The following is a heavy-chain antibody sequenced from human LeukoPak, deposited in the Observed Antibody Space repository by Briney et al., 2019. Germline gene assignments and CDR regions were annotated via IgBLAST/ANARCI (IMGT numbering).Heavy chain of an antibody. D-gene: IGHD3-3*01. V-gene: IGHV4-4*07. CDR2: IYTSGST. CDR1: GGSISSYY. J-gene: IGHJ4*02. CDR3: AREGMIFGVTITDYFDY. Sequence: SETLSLTCTVSGGSISSYYWSWIRQPAGKGLEWIGRIYTSGSTNYNPSLKSRVTMSVDTSKNQFSLKLSSVTAADTAVYYCAREGMIFGVTITDYFDYWGQGTLVTVSS.